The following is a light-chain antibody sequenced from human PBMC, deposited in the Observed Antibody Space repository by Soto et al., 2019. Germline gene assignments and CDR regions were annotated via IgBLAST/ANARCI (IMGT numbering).Light chain of an antibody. CDR3: QHFRA. Sequence: EVVMTQSPATLSVSPGERATLSCRAAQSIRSLLAWYQHKPGQAPRLLIYGASSRATGIPDRFSGSGSGTDFTLTLSRVEPDDFAVYYCQHFRAFGQGTRLEIK. J-gene: IGKJ5*01. CDR1: QSIRSL. CDR2: GAS. V-gene: IGKV3D-20*02.